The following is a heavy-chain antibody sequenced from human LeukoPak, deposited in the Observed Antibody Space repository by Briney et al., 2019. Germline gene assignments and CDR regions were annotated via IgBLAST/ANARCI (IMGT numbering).Heavy chain of an antibody. D-gene: IGHD3-10*01. CDR3: ARHSEYGSGSYYEYWFDP. V-gene: IGHV4-39*01. J-gene: IGHJ5*02. CDR1: GGSISSSSYY. CDR2: IYYSGST. Sequence: SETLSLTCTVSGGSISSSSYYWGWIRQPPGKGLEWIGSIYYSGSTYYNPSLKSRVTISVDTSKNQFSLKLSSVTAADTAVYYCARHSEYGSGSYYEYWFDPWGQGTLVTVSS.